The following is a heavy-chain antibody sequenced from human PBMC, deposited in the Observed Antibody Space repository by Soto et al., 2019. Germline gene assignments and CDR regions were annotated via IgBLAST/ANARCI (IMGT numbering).Heavy chain of an antibody. J-gene: IGHJ4*02. V-gene: IGHV1-46*01. CDR1: GYTFTSYS. D-gene: IGHD4-4*01. CDR3: AREVSDY. CDR2: INPSGGST. Sequence: AALKISCKASGYTFTSYSMHWVRQAPGQGLEWMGIINPSGGSTSYAQKFQGRVTMTRDTSTSTVYMELSSLRSEDTAVYYCAREVSDYWGQETLVTVSS.